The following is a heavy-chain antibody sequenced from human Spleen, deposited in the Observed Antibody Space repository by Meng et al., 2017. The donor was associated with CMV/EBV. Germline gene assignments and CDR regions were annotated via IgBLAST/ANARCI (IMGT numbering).Heavy chain of an antibody. Sequence: GGSLRLSCAASGFTFSTYWMTWVRQPPGKGLEWVANIRQDGGETYYVDSVKGRFTVSRDNAKNTLYLQMNSLRAEDTAVYYCAKDPSLGPLYYYYYGMDVWGQGTTVTVSS. CDR2: IRQDGGET. J-gene: IGHJ6*02. CDR3: AKDPSLGPLYYYYYGMDV. V-gene: IGHV3-7*03. CDR1: GFTFSTYW.